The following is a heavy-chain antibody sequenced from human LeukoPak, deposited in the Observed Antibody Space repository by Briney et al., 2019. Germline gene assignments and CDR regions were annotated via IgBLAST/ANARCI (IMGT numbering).Heavy chain of an antibody. V-gene: IGHV3-9*01. D-gene: IGHD5-18*01. CDR1: GFTFDDYA. Sequence: GRSLRLSCAASGFTFDDYAMHWVRQAPGKGLEWVSGINWNSNRISYADSVKGRFTISRDNAKNSLYLQINSLRAEDTAVYYCAKDHRGYSYGYSPDYWGQGTLVTGSS. CDR3: AKDHRGYSYGYSPDY. CDR2: INWNSNRI. J-gene: IGHJ4*02.